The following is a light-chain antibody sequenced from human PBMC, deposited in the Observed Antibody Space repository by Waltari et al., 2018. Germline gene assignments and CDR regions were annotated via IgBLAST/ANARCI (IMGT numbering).Light chain of an antibody. Sequence: SYELTQPPSVSVSPGPTARITCSGDALPKQYAYWYQQQPGQAPVLVIYKDSERPSGIPERFSGSSSGTTVTLTISGVQAEDEADYYCQSADSSGTYHVVFGGGTKLTVL. V-gene: IGLV3-25*03. J-gene: IGLJ2*01. CDR2: KDS. CDR1: ALPKQY. CDR3: QSADSSGTYHVV.